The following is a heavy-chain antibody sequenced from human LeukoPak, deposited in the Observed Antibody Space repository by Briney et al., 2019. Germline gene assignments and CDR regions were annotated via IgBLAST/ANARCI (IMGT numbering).Heavy chain of an antibody. V-gene: IGHV3-48*02. CDR1: GFTFSSYS. Sequence: GGSLRLSCAASGFTFSSYSMNGVRQAPGKGLEWVSYISSSSSTIYYADSVKGRFTISRDNAKNSLYLQMNSLRDEDTAVYYCAREQRVDTAMASFDYWGQGTLVTVSS. CDR2: ISSSSSTI. J-gene: IGHJ4*02. CDR3: AREQRVDTAMASFDY. D-gene: IGHD5-18*01.